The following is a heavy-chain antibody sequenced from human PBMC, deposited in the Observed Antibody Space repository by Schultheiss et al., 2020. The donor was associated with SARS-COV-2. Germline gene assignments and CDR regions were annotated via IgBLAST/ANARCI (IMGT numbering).Heavy chain of an antibody. CDR1: GFTFSDHY. CDR2: TRNKANSYTT. CDR3: ALIAVAGPTAPNWFDP. D-gene: IGHD6-19*01. V-gene: IGHV3-72*01. J-gene: IGHJ5*02. Sequence: GGSLRLSCAASGFTFSDHYMDWVRQAPGKGLEWVGRTRNKANSYTTEYAASVKGRFTISRDDSKNSLYLQMNSLRAEDTAVYYCALIAVAGPTAPNWFDPWGQGTLVTVSS.